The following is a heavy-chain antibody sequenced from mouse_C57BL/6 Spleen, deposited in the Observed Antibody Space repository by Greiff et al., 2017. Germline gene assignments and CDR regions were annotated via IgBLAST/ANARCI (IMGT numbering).Heavy chain of an antibody. Sequence: EVHLVESGGGLVKPGGSLKLSCAASGFTFSDYGMHWVRQAPEKGLEWVAYISSGSSTIYYADTVKGRFTISRDNAKNTLFLQMTSLRSEDTAMYYCARDDGYYYYYAMDYWGQGTSGTVSS. CDR1: GFTFSDYG. D-gene: IGHD2-3*01. J-gene: IGHJ4*01. V-gene: IGHV5-17*01. CDR2: ISSGSSTI. CDR3: ARDDGYYYYYAMDY.